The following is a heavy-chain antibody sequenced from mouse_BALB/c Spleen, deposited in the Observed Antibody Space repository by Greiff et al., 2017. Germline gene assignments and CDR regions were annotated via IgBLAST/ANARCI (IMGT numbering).Heavy chain of an antibody. V-gene: IGHV3-2*02. Sequence: EVMLVESGPGLVKPSQSLSLTCTVTGYSITSDYAWNWIRQFPGNKLEWMGYISYSGSTSYNPSLKSRISITRDTSKNQFFLQLNSVTTEDTATYYCAFYYGNYIYAMDYWGQGTSVTVSS. CDR3: AFYYGNYIYAMDY. CDR1: GYSITSDYA. CDR2: ISYSGST. D-gene: IGHD2-1*01. J-gene: IGHJ4*01.